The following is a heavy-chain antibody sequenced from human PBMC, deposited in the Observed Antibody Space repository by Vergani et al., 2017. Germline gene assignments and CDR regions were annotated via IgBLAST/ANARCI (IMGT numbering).Heavy chain of an antibody. V-gene: IGHV3-21*01. CDR1: GFTFSSYS. D-gene: IGHD3-3*01. J-gene: IGHJ4*02. CDR3: ARAVTVDFWSGPTWGY. Sequence: VQLVESGGGLVKPGGSLRLSCAASGFTFSSYSMNWVRQAPGKGLEWVSSISSSSSYIYYADSVKGRFTISRDNAKNSLYLQMNSLRAEDTAVYYCARAVTVDFWSGPTWGYWGQGTLVTVSS. CDR2: ISSSSSYI.